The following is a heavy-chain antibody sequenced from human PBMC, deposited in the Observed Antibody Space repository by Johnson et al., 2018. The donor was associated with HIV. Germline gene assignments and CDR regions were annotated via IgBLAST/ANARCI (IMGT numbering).Heavy chain of an antibody. Sequence: QVQLVESGGGVVQPGGSLRLSCAASGFTFSRYGMHWVRQAPGKGLEWVAVIWYDGSNKYYADSVKGRFTISRDNSENTLYLQMNSLRAEDTAVYYCAKSYPAAARFRLGSAFDIWGQGTMVTVSS. J-gene: IGHJ3*02. CDR2: IWYDGSNK. CDR3: AKSYPAAARFRLGSAFDI. CDR1: GFTFSRYG. D-gene: IGHD6-6*01. V-gene: IGHV3-33*06.